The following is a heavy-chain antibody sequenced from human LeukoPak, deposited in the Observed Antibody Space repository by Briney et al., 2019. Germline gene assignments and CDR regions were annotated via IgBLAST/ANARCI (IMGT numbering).Heavy chain of an antibody. CDR3: AREGGGYWGYFNY. Sequence: AASVKVSCEASGYTFTGYYMHWVRQAPGQGLEWMGWVNTNTGNPTYAQGFTGRFVFSLDTSVSTAYLQISSLKAEDTAVYYCAREGGGYWGYFNYWGQGTLVTVSS. CDR2: VNTNTGNP. V-gene: IGHV7-4-1*02. D-gene: IGHD5-12*01. J-gene: IGHJ4*02. CDR1: GYTFTGYY.